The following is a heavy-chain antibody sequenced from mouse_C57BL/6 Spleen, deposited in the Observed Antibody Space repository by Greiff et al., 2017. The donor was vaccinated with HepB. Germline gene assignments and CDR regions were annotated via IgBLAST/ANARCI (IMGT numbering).Heavy chain of an antibody. V-gene: IGHV1-55*01. CDR1: GYTFTSYW. J-gene: IGHJ2*01. Sequence: QVQLQQPGAELVKPGASVKMSCTASGYTFTSYWITWVKQRPGQGLEWIGDIYPGSGSTNYNEKFKSKATLTVDTSSSTAYMQLSSLTSEDSAVYYCARSAVFITTVVATSYFDYWGQGTTLTVSS. CDR2: IYPGSGST. CDR3: ARSAVFITTVVATSYFDY. D-gene: IGHD1-1*01.